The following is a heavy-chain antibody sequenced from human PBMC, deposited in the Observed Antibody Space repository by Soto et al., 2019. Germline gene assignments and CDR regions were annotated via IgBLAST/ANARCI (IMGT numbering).Heavy chain of an antibody. J-gene: IGHJ6*02. CDR1: GFTFSSYW. V-gene: IGHV3-7*01. D-gene: IGHD6-13*01. Sequence: SGGSLRLSCAASGFTFSSYWMSWVRQAPGKGLEWVANIKQDGSEKYYVDSVKGRFTISRDNAKNSLYLQMNSLRAEDTAVYYCARGPRSSWYPYYYYGMDVWGQGTTVTVSS. CDR2: IKQDGSEK. CDR3: ARGPRSSWYPYYYYGMDV.